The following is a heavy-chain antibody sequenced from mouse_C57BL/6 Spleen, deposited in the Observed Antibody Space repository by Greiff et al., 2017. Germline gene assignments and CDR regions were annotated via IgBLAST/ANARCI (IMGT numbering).Heavy chain of an antibody. CDR2: IYPGDGDT. CDR3: ARTYDGYYGGFAY. CDR1: GYAFSSYW. V-gene: IGHV1-80*01. D-gene: IGHD2-3*01. Sequence: VQLQQSGAELAKPGASVKISCKASGYAFSSYWMNWVKQRPGKGLEWIGQIYPGDGDTNYNGKFKGKATLTADKSSSTAYMQLSSLTSEDSAVYFGARTYDGYYGGFAYWGQGTLVTVSA. J-gene: IGHJ3*01.